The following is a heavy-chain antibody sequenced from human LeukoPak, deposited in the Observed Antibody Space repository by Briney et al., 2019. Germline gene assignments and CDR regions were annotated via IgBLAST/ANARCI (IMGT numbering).Heavy chain of an antibody. D-gene: IGHD2-2*01. J-gene: IGHJ6*02. Sequence: SETLSLTCTVSGGSISSYYWSWIRQPPGKGLEWIGYISHSGSTNYKPSLKSRVTISLDTSKNQFSLKLSSVTAADTAMYYCARTIVVVPAAIYYGMDLWGQGTTVTVSS. CDR3: ARTIVVVPAAIYYGMDL. CDR2: ISHSGST. V-gene: IGHV4-59*01. CDR1: GGSISSYY.